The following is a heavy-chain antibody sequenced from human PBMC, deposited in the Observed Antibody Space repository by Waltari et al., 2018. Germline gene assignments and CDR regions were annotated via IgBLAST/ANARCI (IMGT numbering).Heavy chain of an antibody. Sequence: QVQLQESGPGLVKPSEPLSLSCNVPGGSIRRYYWSWIRQPPGKGLEWIGYIYYSGAANYNPSLKSRVTISVNTSTNQFFLNVSSVTAADTAVYYCARGGSTITFSTRMDVWGKGTTVTVSS. CDR3: ARGGSTITFSTRMDV. CDR2: IYYSGAA. CDR1: GGSIRRYY. J-gene: IGHJ6*04. D-gene: IGHD4-4*01. V-gene: IGHV4-59*13.